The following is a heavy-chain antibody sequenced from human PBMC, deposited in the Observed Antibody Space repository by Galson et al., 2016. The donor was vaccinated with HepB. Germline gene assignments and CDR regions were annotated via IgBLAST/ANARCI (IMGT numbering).Heavy chain of an antibody. CDR1: GFIFGSFE. CDR3: AREMHVAAAAAFDF. Sequence: SLRLSCAASGFIFGSFEMNWIRQAPGQGLEWLSFISSSGSSIYYADSVKGRFTISRDNTKNSLYLQMNSLKVEDTAVYYCAREMHVAAAAAFDFWVRGTLVTVSS. V-gene: IGHV3-48*03. J-gene: IGHJ4*02. CDR2: ISSSGSSI. D-gene: IGHD6-13*01.